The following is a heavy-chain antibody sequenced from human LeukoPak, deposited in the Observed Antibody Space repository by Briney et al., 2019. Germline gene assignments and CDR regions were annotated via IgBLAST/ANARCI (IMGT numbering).Heavy chain of an antibody. J-gene: IGHJ3*02. D-gene: IGHD5-12*01. CDR1: GSTFSDHY. V-gene: IGHV3-72*01. CDR3: TRGYSTVSIYAFDI. CDR2: TGNKADSYTT. Sequence: GGSLRLSCAASGSTFSDHYMDWVRQAPGKGLEWVGRTGNKADSYTTEYAASVKGRFIISRDDSKNSLYLQMNSLKTEDTALYYCTRGYSTVSIYAFDIWGQGTMVTVSS.